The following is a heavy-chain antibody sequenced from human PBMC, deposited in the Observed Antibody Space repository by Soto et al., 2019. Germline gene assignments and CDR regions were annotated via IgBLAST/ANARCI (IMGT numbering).Heavy chain of an antibody. V-gene: IGHV1-18*01. CDR1: GYTFVNYG. Sequence: GASVKVSCKASGYTFVNYGITWVRQAPGQGLEWMGWISTYNGNTNYTQKLLGRVTMTTDTSTSTAYMDLRGLRSDDTAVYYCARAATDSNDPWDFFDYWGQGTLVTVSS. CDR3: ARAATDSNDPWDFFDY. D-gene: IGHD1-1*01. J-gene: IGHJ4*02. CDR2: ISTYNGNT.